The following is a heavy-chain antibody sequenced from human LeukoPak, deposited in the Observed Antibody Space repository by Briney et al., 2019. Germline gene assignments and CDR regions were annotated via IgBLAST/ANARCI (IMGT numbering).Heavy chain of an antibody. CDR3: TRDPGAGDY. J-gene: IGHJ4*02. Sequence: PGGSLRLSCAASGFTFSAYWMHWVRQAPGKGLVWVSRISTDGSITTYADSAEGRFTISRDNAKNTLYLQMNSLRAEDTAVYYCTRDPGAGDYWGQGTLVTVSS. CDR1: GFTFSAYW. V-gene: IGHV3-74*01. D-gene: IGHD1-26*01. CDR2: ISTDGSIT.